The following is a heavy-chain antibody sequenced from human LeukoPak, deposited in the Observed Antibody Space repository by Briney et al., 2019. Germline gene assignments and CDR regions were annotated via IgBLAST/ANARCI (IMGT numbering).Heavy chain of an antibody. CDR2: INSDGSNT. Sequence: GGSLRLSCAASGFTFSSYWMHWVRQAPGKGLVWVSRINSDGSNTGYTDSVKGRFTISRDNAKNTLYLQMNSLRAEDTAVYYCAREEDDYFDYWGQGTLVRVSS. J-gene: IGHJ4*02. V-gene: IGHV3-74*01. CDR3: AREEDDYFDY. D-gene: IGHD2-15*01. CDR1: GFTFSSYW.